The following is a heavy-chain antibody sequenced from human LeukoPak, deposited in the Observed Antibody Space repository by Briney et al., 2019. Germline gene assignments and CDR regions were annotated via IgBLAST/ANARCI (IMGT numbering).Heavy chain of an antibody. CDR1: GGSISSYY. CDR2: IYYSGST. V-gene: IGHV4-59*12. D-gene: IGHD3-22*01. CDR3: ARSSEGRYYYDSSGFSYYYYYMDV. J-gene: IGHJ6*03. Sequence: SENLSLTSTVSGGSISSYYWSWIRQPPGKGLEWIGYIYYSGSTYYNPSLRSRVTISVDTSKNQLSLKLSSVTAADTAVYYCARSSEGRYYYDSSGFSYYYYYMDVWGKGTTVTVSS.